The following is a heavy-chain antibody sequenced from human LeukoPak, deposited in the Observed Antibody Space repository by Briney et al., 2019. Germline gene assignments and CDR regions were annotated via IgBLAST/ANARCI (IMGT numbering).Heavy chain of an antibody. CDR2: IKQDGSEK. CDR3: ARDDCSSISCYHNWFDP. Sequence: PGGSLRLSCAASGFTFSSYWMSWVRQAPGKGLEWVANIKQDGSEKYYVDSVKGRFTISRDNAKNSLYLQMNSLRAEDTAVYYCARDDCSSISCYHNWFDPWGQGTLVTASS. J-gene: IGHJ5*02. V-gene: IGHV3-7*01. CDR1: GFTFSSYW. D-gene: IGHD2-2*01.